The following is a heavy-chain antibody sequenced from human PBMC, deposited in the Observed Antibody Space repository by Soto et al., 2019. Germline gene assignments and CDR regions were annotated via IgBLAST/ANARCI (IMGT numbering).Heavy chain of an antibody. CDR1: GGSISSYY. CDR3: ARLAVTAFDY. D-gene: IGHD2-21*02. V-gene: IGHV4-59*08. Sequence: QVQLQESGPGLVKPSETLSLTCTVSGGSISSYYWSWIRQPPGKGLEWIGYIYYSGSTNYNPSLKSRVTISVDTSKNQFSLKLSSVTAADTAVYYCARLAVTAFDYWGQGTLVTVSS. CDR2: IYYSGST. J-gene: IGHJ4*02.